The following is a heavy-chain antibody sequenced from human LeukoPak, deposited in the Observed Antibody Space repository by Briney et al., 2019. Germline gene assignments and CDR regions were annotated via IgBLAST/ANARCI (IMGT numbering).Heavy chain of an antibody. D-gene: IGHD3-10*01. CDR2: INHSGST. CDR3: ASTNVLLWFGELSKTAYFDY. Sequence: SETLSLTCAVYGGSFSGYYWSWIRQPPGKGLEWIGEINHSGSTNYNPSLKSRVTISVDTSKNQFSLKLSSVTAADTAVYYCASTNVLLWFGELSKTAYFDYWGQGTLVTVSS. J-gene: IGHJ4*02. CDR1: GGSFSGYY. V-gene: IGHV4-34*01.